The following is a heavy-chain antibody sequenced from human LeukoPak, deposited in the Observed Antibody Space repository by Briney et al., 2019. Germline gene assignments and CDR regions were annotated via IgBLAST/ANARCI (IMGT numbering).Heavy chain of an antibody. Sequence: GASVKVSCKASGYTFTSYDINWVRQATGQGLEWMGWRNPNSGNTGYAQKFQGRVTMTRNTSISTAYMELSSLRSEDTAVYYCARGPESYYGSGSHFDPWGQGTLVTVSS. V-gene: IGHV1-8*01. CDR3: ARGPESYYGSGSHFDP. CDR1: GYTFTSYD. J-gene: IGHJ5*02. D-gene: IGHD3-10*01. CDR2: RNPNSGNT.